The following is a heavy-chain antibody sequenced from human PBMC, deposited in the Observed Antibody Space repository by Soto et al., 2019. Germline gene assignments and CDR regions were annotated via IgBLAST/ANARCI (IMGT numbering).Heavy chain of an antibody. J-gene: IGHJ4*02. CDR1: GGTFSSYG. D-gene: IGHD6-25*01. V-gene: IGHV1-69*12. CDR3: ARPSGLRSGFEY. CDR2: IIPVFGTP. Sequence: QVQLVQSGAEVKKPGSSVKVSCKVSGGTFSSYGISWVRQAPGQGLEWIGWIIPVFGTPNIAQKFQDRVTITADESTSTGYMELSSLRVEATAVYYCARPSGLRSGFEYWGQGTVVTVSS.